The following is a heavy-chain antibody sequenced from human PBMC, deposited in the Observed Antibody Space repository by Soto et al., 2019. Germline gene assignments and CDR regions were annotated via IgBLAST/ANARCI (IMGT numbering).Heavy chain of an antibody. V-gene: IGHV1-18*01. CDR3: GRAACGDYCDSFDY. CDR2: ISAYNGNT. CDR1: GYTFTSYG. J-gene: IGHJ4*02. Sequence: QVQLVQSGAEVKKPGASVKVSCKASGYTFTSYGISWVRQAPGQGLEWMGWISAYNGNTNYAQKLQGRVTMTTDTSTITACMELGSLRSDDTAVYYGGRAACGDYCDSFDYGGQGTLVPVSS. D-gene: IGHD4-17*01.